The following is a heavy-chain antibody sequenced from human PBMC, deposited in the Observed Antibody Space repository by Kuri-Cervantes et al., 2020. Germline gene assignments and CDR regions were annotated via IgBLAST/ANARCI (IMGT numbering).Heavy chain of an antibody. D-gene: IGHD5-18*01. CDR3: ARGQDTPMWELYYMDV. Sequence: SETLSLTCAFYGESLIDYYWTWIRQPPGKGLEWIGEINHSGSTNYKTSLKSRVTMSIDMSKNQISLRLTSVTAADTAVYYCARGQDTPMWELYYMDVWGKGTTVTVSS. CDR2: INHSGST. V-gene: IGHV4-34*01. CDR1: GESLIDYY. J-gene: IGHJ6*03.